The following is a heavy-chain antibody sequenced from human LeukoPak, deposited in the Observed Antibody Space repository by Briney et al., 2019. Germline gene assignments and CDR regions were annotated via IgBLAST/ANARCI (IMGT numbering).Heavy chain of an antibody. Sequence: ASETLSLTCTVSGGSISSYYWSWIRQPPGKGLEWIGYIYYSGSTNYNPSLKSRVTISVDTSKNQFSLKLSSVTAADTAVYYCARLRSGVIDYWGQGTLVTVSS. CDR3: ARLRSGVIDY. J-gene: IGHJ4*02. D-gene: IGHD1-26*01. CDR1: GGSISSYY. V-gene: IGHV4-59*08. CDR2: IYYSGST.